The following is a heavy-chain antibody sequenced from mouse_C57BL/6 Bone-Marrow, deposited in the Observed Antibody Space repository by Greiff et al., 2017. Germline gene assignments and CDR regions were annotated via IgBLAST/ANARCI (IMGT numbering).Heavy chain of an antibody. CDR1: GFTFSSYG. V-gene: IGHV5-6*01. CDR3: ARPPIDYYDSRDWYFDV. J-gene: IGHJ1*03. CDR2: ISSGGSYT. D-gene: IGHD1-1*01. Sequence: EVQLVESGGDLVKPGGSLKLSCAASGFTFSSYGMSWVRQTPDKRLEWVATISSGGSYTYYPDSVKGRFTISRDNAKNTLYLQMSSLKSEDTAMYYGARPPIDYYDSRDWYFDVWGTGTTVTVSS.